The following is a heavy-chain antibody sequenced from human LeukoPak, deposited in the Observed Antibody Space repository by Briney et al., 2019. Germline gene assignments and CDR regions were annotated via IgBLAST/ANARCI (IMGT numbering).Heavy chain of an antibody. CDR2: INPSGGST. J-gene: IGHJ4*02. CDR1: GYTFTSYY. CDR3: ASGYCSGGSCGTSFDY. D-gene: IGHD2-15*01. Sequence: ASVNVSCKASGYTFTSYYMHCVRQARGQGLEWMGIINPSGGSTSYAQKFQGRVTMTRDTSTSTVYMELSSLRSEDRAVYYCASGYCSGGSCGTSFDYWGQGTLVTVSS. V-gene: IGHV1-46*01.